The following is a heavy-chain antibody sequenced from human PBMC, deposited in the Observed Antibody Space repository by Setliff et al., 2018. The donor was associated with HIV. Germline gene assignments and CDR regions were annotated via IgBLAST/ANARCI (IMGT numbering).Heavy chain of an antibody. Sequence: PGGSLRLSCAASGFTFSGYGMHWVRQTPGKGLEWVAFIQSDGRNKYYADSVKGRFTISRDNSKNTLYLQMNSLRAEDTAVYYCARAPGKEGSYRNYFDYWGQGTLVTVSS. V-gene: IGHV3-30*02. CDR2: IQSDGRNK. J-gene: IGHJ4*02. CDR1: GFTFSGYG. CDR3: ARAPGKEGSYRNYFDY. D-gene: IGHD1-26*01.